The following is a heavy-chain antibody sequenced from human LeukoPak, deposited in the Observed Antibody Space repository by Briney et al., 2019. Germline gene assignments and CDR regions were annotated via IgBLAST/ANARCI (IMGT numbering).Heavy chain of an antibody. CDR2: IYPGDSDT. D-gene: IGHD3-3*01. CDR3: ARGYYDFWSGYSGYFDY. J-gene: IGHJ4*02. CDR1: GSSFTSYW. Sequence: GESLKISCKGSGSSFTSYWIGWVRQMPGKGLEWMGIIYPGDSDTRYSPSFQGQVTISADKSISTAYLQWSSLKASDTAMYYCARGYYDFWSGYSGYFDYWDQGTLVTVSS. V-gene: IGHV5-51*01.